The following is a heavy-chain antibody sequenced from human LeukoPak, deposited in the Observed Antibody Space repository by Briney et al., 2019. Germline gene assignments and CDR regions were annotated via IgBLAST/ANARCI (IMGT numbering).Heavy chain of an antibody. D-gene: IGHD5-12*01. Sequence: ETLSLTCTVSGGSISSYYWSWVRQAPGKGLEWVSVIGGSNGITFYVGSVKGRFTISRDNSKDTLYLQMNSLRAEDTAVYYCARNENSGWGYFDYWGQGTLVTVSS. CDR1: GGSISSYY. CDR2: IGGSNGIT. V-gene: IGHV3-23*01. CDR3: ARNENSGWGYFDY. J-gene: IGHJ4*02.